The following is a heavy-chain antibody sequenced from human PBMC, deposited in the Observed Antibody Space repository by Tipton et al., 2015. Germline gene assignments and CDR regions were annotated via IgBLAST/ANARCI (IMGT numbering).Heavy chain of an antibody. J-gene: IGHJ4*02. D-gene: IGHD6-25*01. CDR1: GFTFITYA. V-gene: IGHV3-30*01. CDR2: ISFDDNNQ. CDR3: AKDIGAAGGWPAY. Sequence: SLRLSCTPSGFTFITYAMHWVRQAPGKGLEWVAVISFDDNNQYYADSVKGRFTISRDSSKNTLYLQMNSLRAEDTAVYYCAKDIGAAGGWPAYWGQGTLVTVSS.